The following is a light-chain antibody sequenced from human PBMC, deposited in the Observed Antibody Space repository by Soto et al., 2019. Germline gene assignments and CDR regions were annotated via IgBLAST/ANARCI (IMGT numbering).Light chain of an antibody. V-gene: IGKV3-20*01. CDR2: GAS. CDR1: QTVSSSF. Sequence: EIVLTQSPGTLSLSPGEGATLSCRASQTVSSSFLAWHQQKPGQAPRLLIYGASSRATGIPERFSGSGSGTDFTLTISRLEPEDFAVYFCQQYGTSPYTFGQGTKLEIK. CDR3: QQYGTSPYT. J-gene: IGKJ2*01.